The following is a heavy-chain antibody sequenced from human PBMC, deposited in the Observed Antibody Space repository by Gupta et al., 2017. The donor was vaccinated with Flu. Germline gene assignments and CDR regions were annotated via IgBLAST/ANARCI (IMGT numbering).Heavy chain of an antibody. CDR1: AITFSRFG. V-gene: IGHV3-30*18. CDR3: AKDRAAAAAAYYFDY. J-gene: IGHJ4*02. D-gene: IGHD6-13*01. Sequence: QVQLAESVGGVVEPGRSLILPCAASAITFSRFGMHWVRQAPGKGLEWVSVIASDGRDKKYIDSVKGRFTISRDNSKNTLYLQINRLRTEDTAVYYCAKDRAAAAAAYYFDYWGQGTLVTVYS. CDR2: IASDGRDK.